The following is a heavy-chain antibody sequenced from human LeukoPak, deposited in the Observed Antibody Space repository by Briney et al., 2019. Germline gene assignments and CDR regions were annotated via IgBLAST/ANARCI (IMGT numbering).Heavy chain of an antibody. Sequence: PSETLSLTCAVYGGSFSGYYWSWIRQPPGKGLEWIGYIYYSGSTNYNPSLKSRVTISVDTSKNQFSLKLSSVTAADTAVYYCARGGLTYYDILTGHHYYYYYMDVWGKGTTVTISS. CDR3: ARGGLTYYDILTGHHYYYYYMDV. D-gene: IGHD3-9*01. CDR1: GGSFSGYY. J-gene: IGHJ6*03. V-gene: IGHV4-59*01. CDR2: IYYSGST.